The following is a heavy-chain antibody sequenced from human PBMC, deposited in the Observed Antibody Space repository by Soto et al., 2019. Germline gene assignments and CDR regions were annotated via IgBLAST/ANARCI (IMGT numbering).Heavy chain of an antibody. Sequence: QVQLVESGGGVVQPGRSLRLSCAASGFTFSSYGMHWVRQAPGKGLEWVAVIWYDGSNKYYADSVKGRFTISRDNSKNTLYLQMNSLRAEDTAVYYCARDGYCCGGSCYSIPYYYYYMDVWGKGTTVTVSS. V-gene: IGHV3-33*01. CDR3: ARDGYCCGGSCYSIPYYYYYMDV. CDR1: GFTFSSYG. CDR2: IWYDGSNK. D-gene: IGHD2-15*01. J-gene: IGHJ6*03.